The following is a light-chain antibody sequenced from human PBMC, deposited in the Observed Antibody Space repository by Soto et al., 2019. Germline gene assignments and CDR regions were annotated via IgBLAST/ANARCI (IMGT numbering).Light chain of an antibody. CDR3: LQYYIPPRET. V-gene: IGKV4-1*01. J-gene: IGKJ1*01. CDR1: QSGFSGSSSKNC. Sequence: DTVVTESPDSRALSLVDSATRNCKSGQSGFSGSSSKNCLAWYQQKSGQPPKLLIYWASTRASGVPDRFSGIGSRTDFTLTICSLRAYDVAVYYCLQYYIPPRETFGRGTKVDIK. CDR2: WAS.